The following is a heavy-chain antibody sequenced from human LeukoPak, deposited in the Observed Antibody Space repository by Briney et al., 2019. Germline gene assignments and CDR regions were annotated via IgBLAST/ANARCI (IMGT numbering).Heavy chain of an antibody. J-gene: IGHJ3*02. CDR2: ISSSGSTI. Sequence: GGSLRLSCAASGFIFSNYEMNWVRQAPGKGLEWVSYISSSGSTIYYADSVKGRFTISRDNAKNSLYLQMNSLRAEDTAVYYCARDSPHQYAFDIWGQGTMVTVSS. D-gene: IGHD2-2*01. CDR3: ARDSPHQYAFDI. CDR1: GFIFSNYE. V-gene: IGHV3-48*03.